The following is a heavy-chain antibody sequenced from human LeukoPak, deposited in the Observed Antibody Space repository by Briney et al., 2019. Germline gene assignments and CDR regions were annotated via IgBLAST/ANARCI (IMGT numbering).Heavy chain of an antibody. CDR3: ARDQWYYYGSGSLDY. V-gene: IGHV3-33*01. J-gene: IGHJ4*02. Sequence: GGSLRLSCAASGFTFSSYGMHWVRQAPGKGLEWVAVIWYDGSNKYYADSVKGRFTISRDNSKNTLYLQMNSLRAEDTAVYYCARDQWYYYGSGSLDYWGQGTLVTVSS. CDR1: GFTFSSYG. D-gene: IGHD3-10*01. CDR2: IWYDGSNK.